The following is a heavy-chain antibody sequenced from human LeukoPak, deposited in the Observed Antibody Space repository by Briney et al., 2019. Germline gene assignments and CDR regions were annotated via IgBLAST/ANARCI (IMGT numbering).Heavy chain of an antibody. V-gene: IGHV1-69*05. Sequence: ASVKVSCKASGYTFTSYGISWVRQAPGQGLEWMGGIIPIFGTANYAQKFQGRVTITTDESTSTAYMELSSLRSEDTAVYYCARGTVAGPLDYWGQGTLVTVSS. CDR1: GYTFTSYG. D-gene: IGHD6-13*01. J-gene: IGHJ4*02. CDR3: ARGTVAGPLDY. CDR2: IIPIFGTA.